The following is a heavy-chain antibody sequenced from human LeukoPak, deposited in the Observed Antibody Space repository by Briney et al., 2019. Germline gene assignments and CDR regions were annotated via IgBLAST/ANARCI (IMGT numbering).Heavy chain of an antibody. J-gene: IGHJ5*02. Sequence: SETLSLTCTVSGGSISSSIYSWNWIRQPAGKGLEWIGRISTSGSTNYNPSLMSRVTISVDTSKNQFSLRLSSVTAADTAVYYCAGYSTNWGWFDPWGQGTLVTVSS. CDR1: GGSISSSIYS. D-gene: IGHD6-13*01. CDR2: ISTSGST. CDR3: AGYSTNWGWFDP. V-gene: IGHV4-61*02.